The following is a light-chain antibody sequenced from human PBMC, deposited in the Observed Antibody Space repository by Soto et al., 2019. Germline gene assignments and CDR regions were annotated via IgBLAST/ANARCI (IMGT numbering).Light chain of an antibody. CDR1: SSDVGSYNL. V-gene: IGLV2-23*02. CDR3: CSYAGSSTPLI. CDR2: EVS. J-gene: IGLJ1*01. Sequence: QSALTQPASVSGSPGQSITISCTGTSSDVGSYNLVSWYQQHPGKAPKLMIYEVSKRPSGVSNRFSGSKSGNTASLTISGLQAENEADYYCCSYAGSSTPLIFGTGTTVPVL.